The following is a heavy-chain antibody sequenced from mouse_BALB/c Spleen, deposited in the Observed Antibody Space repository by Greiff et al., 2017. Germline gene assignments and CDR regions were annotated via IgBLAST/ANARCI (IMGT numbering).Heavy chain of an antibody. CDR1: GYTFTSYW. Sequence: QVQLQQSGAELARPGASVKLSCKASGYTFTSYWMQWVKQRPGQGLEWIGAIYPGDGDTRYTQKFKGKATLTADKSSSTAYMQLSSLASEDSAVYYCARWGAWFAYWGQGTLVTVSA. CDR3: ARWGAWFAY. D-gene: IGHD2-3*01. J-gene: IGHJ3*01. V-gene: IGHV1-87*01. CDR2: IYPGDGDT.